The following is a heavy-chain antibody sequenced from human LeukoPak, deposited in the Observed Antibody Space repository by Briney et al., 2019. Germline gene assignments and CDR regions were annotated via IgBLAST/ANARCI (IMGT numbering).Heavy chain of an antibody. J-gene: IGHJ4*02. CDR1: GFTFSSYA. D-gene: IGHD4-17*01. CDR3: VKDGSTVTTPKFNY. Sequence: PGGSLRLSCSASGFTFSSYAMRWVRQAPGKGLEYVSAISSNGGSTYYADSVKGRFTISRDNSKNTLYLQMSSLRAEDTAVYYCVKDGSTVTTPKFNYWGQGTLVTVSS. V-gene: IGHV3-64D*06. CDR2: ISSNGGST.